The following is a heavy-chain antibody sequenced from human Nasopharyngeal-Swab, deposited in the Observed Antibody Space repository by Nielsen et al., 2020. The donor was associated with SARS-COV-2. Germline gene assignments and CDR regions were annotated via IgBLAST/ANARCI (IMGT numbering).Heavy chain of an antibody. CDR3: VGSSWYGDYYYYYGMDV. CDR2: NYYSGST. CDR1: GGSISSSSYY. V-gene: IGHV4-39*07. Sequence: SETLSLTCTVSGGSISSSSYYWGWIRQPPGKGLEWIGSNYYSGSTYYNPSLKSRVTISVDTSKNQFSLKLSSVTAADTAVYYCVGSSWYGDYYYYYGMDVWRQGTTVTVSS. D-gene: IGHD6-13*01. J-gene: IGHJ6*02.